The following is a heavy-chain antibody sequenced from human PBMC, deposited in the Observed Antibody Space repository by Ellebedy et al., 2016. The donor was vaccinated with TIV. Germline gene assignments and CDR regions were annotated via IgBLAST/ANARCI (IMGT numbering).Heavy chain of an antibody. Sequence: SETLSLTXTVSGGSISSSSYYWGWIRQPPGKGLEWIGSIYYSGSTYYNPSLKSRVTISVDTSKNQFSLKLSSVTAADTAVYYCARVLVVGGNEDYWGQGTLVTVSS. CDR3: ARVLVVGGNEDY. CDR2: IYYSGST. D-gene: IGHD2-15*01. J-gene: IGHJ4*02. CDR1: GGSISSSSYY. V-gene: IGHV4-39*07.